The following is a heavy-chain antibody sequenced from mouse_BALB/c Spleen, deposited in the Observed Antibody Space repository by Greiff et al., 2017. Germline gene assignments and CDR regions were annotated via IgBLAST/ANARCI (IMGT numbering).Heavy chain of an antibody. Sequence: VQLQQSGAELVKPGASVKLSCTASGFNIKDTYMHWVKQRPEQGLEWIGRIDPANGNTKYDPKFQGKATITADTSSNTAYLQLSSLTSEDTAVYYCAPTLITRDYFDYWGQGTTLTVSS. V-gene: IGHV14-3*02. CDR1: GFNIKDTY. CDR3: APTLITRDYFDY. J-gene: IGHJ2*01. CDR2: IDPANGNT. D-gene: IGHD1-1*01.